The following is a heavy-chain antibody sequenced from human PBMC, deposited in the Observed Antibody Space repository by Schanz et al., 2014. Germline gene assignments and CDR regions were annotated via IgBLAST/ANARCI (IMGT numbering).Heavy chain of an antibody. CDR2: VSSSSSYT. CDR1: GFTFSDYY. Sequence: VQLVESGGGLVQPGGSLRLSCAASGFTFSDYYMSWIRQAPGKGLEWVSYVSSSSSYTHYADSVKGRFTISRDNAKSSLYLQMSSLRAEDTAVYYCAKSQGSSFDSWGQGTLVTVSS. D-gene: IGHD6-13*01. V-gene: IGHV3-11*05. CDR3: AKSQGSSFDS. J-gene: IGHJ4*02.